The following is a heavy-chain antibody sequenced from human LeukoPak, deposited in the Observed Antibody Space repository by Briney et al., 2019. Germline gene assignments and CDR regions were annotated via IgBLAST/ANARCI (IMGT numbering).Heavy chain of an antibody. V-gene: IGHV3-23*01. D-gene: IGHD3-10*01. CDR1: GFTFSSHA. J-gene: IGHJ4*02. CDR2: ISGSGSTT. Sequence: TGGSLRLSCAASGFTFSSHAMNWVRQAPGKGLERVSAISGSGSTTYYADSVKGRFTISRDKSKNTLYLQMNSLRAEDTAIYYCAKGRHYYGSGSYLDSWGQGTLVTVSS. CDR3: AKGRHYYGSGSYLDS.